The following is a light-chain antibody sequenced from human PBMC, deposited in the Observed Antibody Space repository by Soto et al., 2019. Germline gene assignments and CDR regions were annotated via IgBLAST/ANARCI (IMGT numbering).Light chain of an antibody. CDR1: SANIGSNA. V-gene: IGLV1-36*01. CDR3: AAWDGTSYV. CDR2: YDD. Sequence: QSVLTQPPSVSEAPRQRVTISCSGSSANIGSNAVNWYQQLPGKAPKLVIYYDDLLPSGVSDRFSGSKSGTSASLAISRLQSEDEAYYYCAAWDGTSYVFGTGTKLTVL. J-gene: IGLJ1*01.